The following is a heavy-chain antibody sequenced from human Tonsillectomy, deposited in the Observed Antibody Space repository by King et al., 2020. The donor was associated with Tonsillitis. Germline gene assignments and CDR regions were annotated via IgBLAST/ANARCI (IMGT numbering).Heavy chain of an antibody. V-gene: IGHV4-4*07. CDR3: SRGVPHGMITFRGCFYYYYGMDV. Sequence: QLQESGPGLVKPSETLSLTCTVSGGSISSYYWSWIRQPAGKGLEGIGRIYTSGSTNYNPSLKSRVTMSVDTSKNQFSLQVSSVTDADTAVYYCSRGVPHGMITFRGCFYYYYGMDVWGQGTTVTVSS. J-gene: IGHJ6*02. D-gene: IGHD3-16*01. CDR2: IYTSGST. CDR1: GGSISSYY.